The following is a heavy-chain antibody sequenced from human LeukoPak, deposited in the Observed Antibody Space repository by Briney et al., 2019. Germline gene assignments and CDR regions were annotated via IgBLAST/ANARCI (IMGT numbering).Heavy chain of an antibody. CDR3: ARVSTVTRRTGFDAFDI. CDR1: GDTFTGYY. D-gene: IGHD4-17*01. CDR2: INPNSGGT. J-gene: IGHJ3*02. V-gene: IGHV1-2*06. Sequence: GASVKVSCKASGDTFTGYYMHWVRQAPGQGLEWMGRINPNSGGTNYAQKFQGRVTMTRYTSISTAYMELSRLRSDDTAVYYCARVSTVTRRTGFDAFDIWGQGTVVTASS.